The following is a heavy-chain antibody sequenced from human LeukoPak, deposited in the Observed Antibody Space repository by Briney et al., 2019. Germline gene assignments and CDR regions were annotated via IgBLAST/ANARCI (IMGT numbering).Heavy chain of an antibody. V-gene: IGHV1-2*02. D-gene: IGHD1-26*01. Sequence: ASVKVSCKASGYTFTGYYMHWVRQAPGQGLEWMGWINPNSGGTNYAQKFQGRVTMTRDTSISTAYMELSRLRSDDTAVYYCARGPKSGSYYGNAFDIWGQGTMVTVSS. CDR1: GYTFTGYY. CDR3: ARGPKSGSYYGNAFDI. CDR2: INPNSGGT. J-gene: IGHJ3*02.